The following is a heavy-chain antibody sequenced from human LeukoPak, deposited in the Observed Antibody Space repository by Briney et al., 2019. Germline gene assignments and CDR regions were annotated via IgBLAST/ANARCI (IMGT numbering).Heavy chain of an antibody. CDR3: ARVRSSGYLGY. V-gene: IGHV1-46*01. Sequence: ASVKVSCKASGYTFTSYYMHWVRQAPGQGLEWMGIINPGGGSTSYAQKFQGRVTMTRDTSTSTVYMELSSLRSEDTAVYYCARVRSSGYLGYWGQGTLVTVSS. D-gene: IGHD3-22*01. CDR1: GYTFTSYY. J-gene: IGHJ4*02. CDR2: INPGGGST.